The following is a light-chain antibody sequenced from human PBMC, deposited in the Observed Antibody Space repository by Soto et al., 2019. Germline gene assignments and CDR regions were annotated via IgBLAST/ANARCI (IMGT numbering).Light chain of an antibody. Sequence: DIQMTQSPSSLSASVGDRVSITCRASQSITSHLNWYLHSPGKAPKLLIYATSILQSGVPSRFSGSGSGTDFTLTISSLQPEDFATYYCQQTYSLPYTFGQGTKLEIK. V-gene: IGKV1-39*01. CDR1: QSITSH. J-gene: IGKJ2*01. CDR2: ATS. CDR3: QQTYSLPYT.